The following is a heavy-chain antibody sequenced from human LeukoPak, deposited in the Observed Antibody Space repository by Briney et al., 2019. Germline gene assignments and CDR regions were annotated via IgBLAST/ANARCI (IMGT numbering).Heavy chain of an antibody. Sequence: GGSLRLSCAASGFTFSSYGMHWVRQAPGKGLEWVAVISYDGSNKYYADSVKGRFTISRDNSKNTLYLQMNSLRAEDTAVYYCAKALSRSSSWYGVNYYYYYYMDVWGKGTTVTVSS. CDR2: ISYDGSNK. CDR3: AKALSRSSSWYGVNYYYYYYMDV. CDR1: GFTFSSYG. J-gene: IGHJ6*03. D-gene: IGHD6-13*01. V-gene: IGHV3-30*18.